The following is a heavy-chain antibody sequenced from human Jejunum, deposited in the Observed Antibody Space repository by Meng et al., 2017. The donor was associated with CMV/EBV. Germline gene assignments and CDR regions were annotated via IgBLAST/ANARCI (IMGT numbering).Heavy chain of an antibody. D-gene: IGHD4/OR15-4a*01. CDR1: GFYLTSNPVG. Sequence: QITLKESGPTLVKPTHTLTLPRTFFGFYLTSNPVGVGWIRQPTGKALEWLAFIYWDDDKRYNPSLKNRLTITKDAPKNQVVLTMTNMDPADTATYHCVHRKDYGGNWNGGSADFWGQGALVTVSS. J-gene: IGHJ4*01. CDR3: VHRKDYGGNWNGGSADF. CDR2: IYWDDDK. V-gene: IGHV2-5*02.